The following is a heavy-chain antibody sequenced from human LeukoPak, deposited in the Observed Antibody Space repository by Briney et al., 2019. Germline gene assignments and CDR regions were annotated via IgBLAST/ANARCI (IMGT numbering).Heavy chain of an antibody. CDR2: ISAYNGNT. CDR3: ARSSSVTIPGYYFDY. D-gene: IGHD2-21*01. Sequence: ASVKVSCKASDYTFTSYGISGVRQAPGQGLEWMGWISAYNGNTNYAQKLQGRVTMTTDTSTSTAYMELRSLRSDDTAVYYCARSSSVTIPGYYFDYWGQGTLVTVSS. J-gene: IGHJ4*02. CDR1: DYTFTSYG. V-gene: IGHV1-18*01.